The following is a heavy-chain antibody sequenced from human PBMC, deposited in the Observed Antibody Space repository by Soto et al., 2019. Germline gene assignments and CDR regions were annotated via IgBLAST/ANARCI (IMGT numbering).Heavy chain of an antibody. J-gene: IGHJ4*02. CDR1: GGSISSGDYY. D-gene: IGHD3-22*01. V-gene: IGHV4-30-4*01. CDR2: IYYSGTT. CDR3: ARAAGITMIVVVIPYYFDY. Sequence: QVQLQESGPGLVKPSQTLSLTCTVSGGSISSGDYYWSWIRQPPGKGLEWIGYIYYSGTTYYNPSLKSRVTISVDTSKTQFSLKLSSVTAADTAVYYCARAAGITMIVVVIPYYFDYWGQGTLVTVSS.